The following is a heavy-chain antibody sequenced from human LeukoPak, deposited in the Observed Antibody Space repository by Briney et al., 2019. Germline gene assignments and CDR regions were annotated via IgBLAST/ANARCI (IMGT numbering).Heavy chain of an antibody. V-gene: IGHV3-30*02. CDR1: GFTFSSYG. Sequence: GGSLRLSCAASGFTFSSYGMHWVRQAPGKGLEWVAFIRYDGSNKYYADSVKGRFTISRDNSKNTLYLQMNSLRAEDTAVYYCASGDVGYDFWSGYSPYFQHWGQGTLVTVSS. D-gene: IGHD3-3*01. CDR3: ASGDVGYDFWSGYSPYFQH. J-gene: IGHJ1*01. CDR2: IRYDGSNK.